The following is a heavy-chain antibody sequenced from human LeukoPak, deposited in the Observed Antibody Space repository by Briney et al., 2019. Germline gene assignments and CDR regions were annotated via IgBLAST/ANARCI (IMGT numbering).Heavy chain of an antibody. J-gene: IGHJ6*02. CDR2: MNPNSGYT. V-gene: IGHV1-8*01. CDR1: GYSFSTYD. CDR3: ARGCIFVRGVNILYGMDV. D-gene: IGHD3-10*02. Sequence: ASLKVSCQTSGYSFSTYDINWVRQATGQGLEWMGWMNPNSGYTNYEQKFQGRLTMTRDTSLSTAYMELSSLRSEDTAVYYCARGCIFVRGVNILYGMDVWGQGTPVTVSS.